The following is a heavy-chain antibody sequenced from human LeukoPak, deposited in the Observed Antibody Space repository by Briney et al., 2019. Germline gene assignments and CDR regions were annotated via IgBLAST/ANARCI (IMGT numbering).Heavy chain of an antibody. D-gene: IGHD3-9*01. Sequence: SETLSLTCTVSGGSVSSSSYYWGWIRQLPGKGLQWIGSIYYSGSTYYNPSLKSRVTISIDTSKNQFSLKLSSVTAADTAVYYCASGLDILTGWAFDLWGRGTLVTVSS. V-gene: IGHV4-39*01. CDR1: GGSVSSSSYY. CDR3: ASGLDILTGWAFDL. CDR2: IYYSGST. J-gene: IGHJ2*01.